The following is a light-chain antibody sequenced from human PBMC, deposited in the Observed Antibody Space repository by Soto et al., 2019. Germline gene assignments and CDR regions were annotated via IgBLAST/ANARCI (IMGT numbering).Light chain of an antibody. J-gene: IGKJ3*01. Sequence: EVVLTQSPATLSLSPGERATLSCRASQSVTSNYLAWYQQKPGQAPRLLVYGASSRATGISDRFSGSGSGTDFTLTISRLEPEDFAVYYCQQRGTFGPGTKVDI. CDR2: GAS. CDR3: QQRGT. CDR1: QSVTSNY. V-gene: IGKV3-20*01.